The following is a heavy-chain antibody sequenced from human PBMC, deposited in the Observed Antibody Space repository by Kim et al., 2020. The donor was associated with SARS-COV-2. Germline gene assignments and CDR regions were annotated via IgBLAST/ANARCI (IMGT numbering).Heavy chain of an antibody. V-gene: IGHV3-9*01. CDR1: GFIFDDYA. D-gene: IGHD6-25*01. Sequence: GGSLRLSCAPSGFIFDDYAMHWVRHAPGKGLEWVSCMSCNGGNIIYADSVTGRFTIYRDNTQNTLYLQTNSLRAEDTALFYCAKDPGYTSGGWERWGQG. J-gene: IGHJ1*01. CDR3: AKDPGYTSGGWER. CDR2: MSCNGGNI.